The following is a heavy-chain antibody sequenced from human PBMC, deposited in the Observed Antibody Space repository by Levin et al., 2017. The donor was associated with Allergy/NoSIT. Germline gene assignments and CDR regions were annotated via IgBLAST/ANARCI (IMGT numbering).Heavy chain of an antibody. CDR1: GYSFPMYW. D-gene: IGHD1-26*01. Sequence: GESLKISCKGSGYSFPMYWIGWVRQMPGKGLEWMGIIYPGDSDTRYSPSLQGQVTISADKSDSTAYLQWNSLKASDTAMYYCARHPIVGSIKSYFDYWGQGTLVTVSS. CDR2: IYPGDSDT. CDR3: ARHPIVGSIKSYFDY. V-gene: IGHV5-51*01. J-gene: IGHJ4*02.